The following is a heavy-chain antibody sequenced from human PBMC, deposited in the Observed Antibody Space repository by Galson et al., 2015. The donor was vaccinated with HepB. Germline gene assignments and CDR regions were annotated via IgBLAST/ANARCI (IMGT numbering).Heavy chain of an antibody. CDR2: ISYDGSNK. D-gene: IGHD4-17*01. J-gene: IGHJ4*02. Sequence: SLRLSCAASGFTFSNYGMIWVRQAPGKGLEWVAVISYDGSNKYYADSVKGRFTISRDNSKNTLFLQMNSLRAEDTAVYYCAKHGRRYDYGDFYFDYWGQGTLVTVSS. CDR3: AKHGRRYDYGDFYFDY. V-gene: IGHV3-30*18. CDR1: GFTFSNYG.